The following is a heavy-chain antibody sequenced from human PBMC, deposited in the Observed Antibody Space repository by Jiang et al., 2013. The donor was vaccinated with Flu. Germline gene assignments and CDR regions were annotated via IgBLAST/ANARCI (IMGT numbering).Heavy chain of an antibody. V-gene: IGHV1-69*04. CDR3: ARDRYDTSAQGY. D-gene: IGHD3-22*01. CDR1: GGTFSSYA. CDR2: IIPILGQA. Sequence: SGAEVKKPGSSVKVPCKASGGTFSSYAINWVRQAPGQGLEWMGGIIPILGQANYAQKFQGRVTITADKSTSTAYMELSGLRSDDTAVYYCARDRYDTSAQGYWGQGTLVTVSS. J-gene: IGHJ4*02.